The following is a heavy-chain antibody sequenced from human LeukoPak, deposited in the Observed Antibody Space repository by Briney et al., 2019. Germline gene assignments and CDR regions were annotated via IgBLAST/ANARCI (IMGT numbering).Heavy chain of an antibody. J-gene: IGHJ5*02. D-gene: IGHD2-2*01. V-gene: IGHV4-4*02. CDR2: IYHSGST. CDR3: ARDPQDCSSTSCSVSWFDP. CDR1: GGSISSSNW. Sequence: SGTLSLTCAVSGGSISSSNWWSWVRQPPGKGLEWIGEIYHSGSTNYNPSLKSRVTISVDKSKYQFSLKLSSVTAADMAVYYCARDPQDCSSTSCSVSWFDPWGQGTLVTVSS.